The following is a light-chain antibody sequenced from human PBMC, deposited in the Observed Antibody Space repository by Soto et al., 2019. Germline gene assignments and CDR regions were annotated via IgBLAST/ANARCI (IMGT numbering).Light chain of an antibody. CDR1: SSYVGNYNY. J-gene: IGLJ2*01. V-gene: IGLV2-14*01. Sequence: QSALTQPASVSGSPGQSITISCTGTSSYVGNYNYVSWYQQNPGKAPKLMIYEVSNRPSGVSDRFSGSKSGNTASLTISGLQPDDEADYYCSSYTTNTVVFGGGTKLTVL. CDR2: EVS. CDR3: SSYTTNTVV.